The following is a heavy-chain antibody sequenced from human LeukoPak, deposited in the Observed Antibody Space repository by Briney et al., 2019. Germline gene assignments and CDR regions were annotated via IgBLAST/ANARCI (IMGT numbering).Heavy chain of an antibody. CDR2: IYHSGST. CDR3: ARHGAAAAPPRFDY. V-gene: IGHV4-38-2*02. J-gene: IGHJ4*02. D-gene: IGHD6-13*01. CDR1: GYSISSGYY. Sequence: PSETLSLTCTVSGYSISSGYYWGWIRQPPGKGLEWIGSIYHSGSTNYNPSLKSRVTISVDTSKNQFSLKLSSVTAADTAVYYCARHGAAAAPPRFDYWGQGTLVTVSS.